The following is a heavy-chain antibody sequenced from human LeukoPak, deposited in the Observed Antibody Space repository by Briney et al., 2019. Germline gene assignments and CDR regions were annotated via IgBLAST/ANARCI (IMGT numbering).Heavy chain of an antibody. CDR2: ISGRGANT. CDR1: GFSFSNYA. V-gene: IGHV3-23*01. J-gene: IGHJ3*02. CDR3: ARASITMVRGVITDDDAFDI. D-gene: IGHD3-10*01. Sequence: PGGSLRLSCAASGFSFSNYAMSWVRQAPGKGLEWVSAISGRGANTYYADSVKGRFTISRDNSKNTLYLQMNSLRAEDTAVYYCARASITMVRGVITDDDAFDIWGQGTMVTVSS.